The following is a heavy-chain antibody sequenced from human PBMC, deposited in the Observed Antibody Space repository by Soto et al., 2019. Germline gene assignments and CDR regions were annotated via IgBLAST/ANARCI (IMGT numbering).Heavy chain of an antibody. V-gene: IGHV3-23*01. CDR1: GFTFSSYA. Sequence: EVQLLESGGGLVQPGGSLRLSCAASGFTFSSYAMSWVRQAPGKGLEWVSAISGSGGSTYYADSVKGRFTISRDNSKNALYLQMNSLRAEDTAVYYCAKDAYTMVRGVIMDYFDYWGQGTLVTVAS. CDR2: ISGSGGST. CDR3: AKDAYTMVRGVIMDYFDY. J-gene: IGHJ4*02. D-gene: IGHD3-10*01.